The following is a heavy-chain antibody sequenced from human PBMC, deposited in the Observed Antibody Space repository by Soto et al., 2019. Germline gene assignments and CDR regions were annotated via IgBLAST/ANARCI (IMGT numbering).Heavy chain of an antibody. V-gene: IGHV3-30*03. D-gene: IGHD3-22*01. J-gene: IGHJ4*02. CDR1: GLTLSSYH. Sequence: QVQLVESGGGVVQPGTSLTVSCAASGLTLSSYHIHWVRQAPGKGLEWVAGISSDGNGKYYADSVKGRITVSRDNFRNMVYVEIDSARVEDTAVYYCAREGHSSCRAGIFDYWGQGILVTVSS. CDR2: ISSDGNGK. CDR3: AREGHSSCRAGIFDY.